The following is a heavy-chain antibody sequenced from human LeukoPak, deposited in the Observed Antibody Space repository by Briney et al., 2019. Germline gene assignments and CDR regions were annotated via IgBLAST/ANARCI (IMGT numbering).Heavy chain of an antibody. V-gene: IGHV1-2*02. CDR1: GYTFIVYH. CDR2: INPNSGDT. J-gene: IGHJ6*02. D-gene: IGHD3-10*01. CDR3: ARDVGDYYGSGTYYGMDV. Sequence: GASVKVSCKASGYTFIVYHMHWVRQAPGQGLEWMGWINPNSGDTNFAQKFQGRVTMTRDTSISTVYMELSRLTSDDTAVYYCARDVGDYYGSGTYYGMDVWGQGTTVTVSS.